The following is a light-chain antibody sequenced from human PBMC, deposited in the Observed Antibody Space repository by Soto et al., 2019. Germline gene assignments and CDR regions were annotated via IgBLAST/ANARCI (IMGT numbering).Light chain of an antibody. J-gene: IGKJ3*01. Sequence: EIVLTQSPGTLSLSPGERATLSCRASQSIASSYLAWFQQKPGQAPRLLIYGATSRATGIPDRFSGSWSRTDFTLTMARLETEGFAVDYWEQYCSSPPFTFGPGTKVDIK. CDR2: GAT. CDR1: QSIASSY. V-gene: IGKV3-20*01. CDR3: EQYCSSPPFT.